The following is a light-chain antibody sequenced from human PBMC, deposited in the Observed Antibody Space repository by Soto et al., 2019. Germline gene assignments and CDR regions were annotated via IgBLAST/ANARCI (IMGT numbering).Light chain of an antibody. Sequence: DIQMTQSPSSLSAFVGDRVTITCQASQDISIYLNWYQQISGKAPKLLIYDASNLETGVPSRFSGSGSGTDFTFTISSLQPEDIATYYCHQYDSLPLSFGGGTKVEIK. J-gene: IGKJ4*01. CDR3: HQYDSLPLS. V-gene: IGKV1-33*01. CDR1: QDISIY. CDR2: DAS.